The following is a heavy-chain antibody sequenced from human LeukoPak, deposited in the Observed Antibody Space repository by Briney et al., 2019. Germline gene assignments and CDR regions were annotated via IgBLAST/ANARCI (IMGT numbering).Heavy chain of an antibody. D-gene: IGHD2-2*01. J-gene: IGHJ4*02. Sequence: SETLSLTCTVSGGSISSSSYYWGWIRQPPGKGLEWIGSIYYSGSTYYNPSLESRVTISVDTSKNQFSLNLSSVTAADTAVYFCARDEGSSYPFDYWGQGTLVTVSS. CDR1: GGSISSSSYY. CDR3: ARDEGSSYPFDY. V-gene: IGHV4-39*07. CDR2: IYYSGST.